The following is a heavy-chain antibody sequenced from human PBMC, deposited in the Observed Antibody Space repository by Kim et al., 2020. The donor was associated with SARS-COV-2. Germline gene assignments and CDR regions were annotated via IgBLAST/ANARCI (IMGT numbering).Heavy chain of an antibody. CDR1: GGSVSSGSYY. D-gene: IGHD3-22*01. V-gene: IGHV4-61*01. CDR3: ARASSGNIPPPFDY. CDR2: IYYSGST. J-gene: IGHJ4*02. Sequence: SETLSLTCTVSGGSVSSGSYYWSWIRQPPGKGLEWIGYIYYSGSTNYNPSLKSRVTISVDTSKNQFSLKLSSVTAADTAVYYCARASSGNIPPPFDYWGQGTLVTVSS.